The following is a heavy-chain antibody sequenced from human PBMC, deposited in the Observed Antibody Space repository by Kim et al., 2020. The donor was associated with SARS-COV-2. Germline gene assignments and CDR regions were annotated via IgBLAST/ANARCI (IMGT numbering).Heavy chain of an antibody. Sequence: SETLSLTCTVSGGSISSGGYYWSWIRQHPGKGLEWIGYIYYSGSTYYNPSLKSRVTISVDTSKNQFSLKLSSVTAADTAVYYCARVEYNYDSSGYPWWFDPWGQGTLVTVSS. CDR2: IYYSGST. J-gene: IGHJ5*02. D-gene: IGHD3-22*01. V-gene: IGHV4-31*03. CDR3: ARVEYNYDSSGYPWWFDP. CDR1: GGSISSGGYY.